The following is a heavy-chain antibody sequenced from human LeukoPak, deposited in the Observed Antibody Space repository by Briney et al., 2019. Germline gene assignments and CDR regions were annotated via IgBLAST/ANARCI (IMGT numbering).Heavy chain of an antibody. CDR2: IRYDGSNE. D-gene: IGHD3-10*01. V-gene: IGHV3-30*02. CDR1: GFTFSNYG. J-gene: IGHJ4*02. Sequence: GGSLRLSCAASGFTFSNYGMHWVRQAPGKGLEWVAFIRYDGSNEYYADSVKGRFTISRDNSKNTLYLQMNSLRDEDAAVYYCAKDYPRGELLDLDLVADYWGQGTPVIVSS. CDR3: AKDYPRGELLDLDLVADY.